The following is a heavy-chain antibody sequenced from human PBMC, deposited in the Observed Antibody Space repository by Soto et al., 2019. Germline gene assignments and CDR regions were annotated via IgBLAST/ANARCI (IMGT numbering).Heavy chain of an antibody. CDR3: AKDESYYDSSGYYSNWFDP. V-gene: IGHV3-30*18. CDR2: ISYDGSNK. CDR1: GFTFSSYG. Sequence: GGSLRLSCAASGFTFSSYGMHWVRQAPGKGLEWVAVISYDGSNKYYADSVKGRFTISRDNSKNTLYLQMNSLRAEDTAVYYCAKDESYYDSSGYYSNWFDPWGQGTLVTVSS. J-gene: IGHJ5*02. D-gene: IGHD3-22*01.